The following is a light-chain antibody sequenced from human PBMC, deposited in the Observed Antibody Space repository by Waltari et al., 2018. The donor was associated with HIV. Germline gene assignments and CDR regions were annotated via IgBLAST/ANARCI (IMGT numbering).Light chain of an antibody. J-gene: IGLJ2*01. Sequence: QSALTQPASVSGSPGQSITISCTATSSDVGNYNLFPWNQQYTGKAPKLLIYEVTKRPSGVSSRFSGSKSGNTASLTISDLQSEDEANYYCCSYGSSATFVVFGGGTRVTV. CDR3: CSYGSSATFVV. CDR1: SSDVGNYNL. V-gene: IGLV2-23*02. CDR2: EVT.